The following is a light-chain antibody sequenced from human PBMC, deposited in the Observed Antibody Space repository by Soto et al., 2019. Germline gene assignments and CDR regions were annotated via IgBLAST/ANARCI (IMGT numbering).Light chain of an antibody. CDR2: EVD. J-gene: IGLJ2*01. V-gene: IGLV2-23*02. CDR3: CSYAVSGTVV. Sequence: QSALTQPASVSGSPGQSITISCTGTSNDVGSYNLVSWYQQIPGKAPKIMIYEVDKRPSGVAYRFSGSKSGNTASLTISGLQAEDEADYYCCSYAVSGTVVFGGGTKVTVL. CDR1: SNDVGSYNL.